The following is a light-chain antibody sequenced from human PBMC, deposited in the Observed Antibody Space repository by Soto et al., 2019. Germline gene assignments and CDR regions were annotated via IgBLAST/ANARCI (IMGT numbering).Light chain of an antibody. Sequence: ILLTQSPGTLPLSPGERATLSCRASQSVSKNYLAWYQQKPGHAPSLLIYGASNRATGIPDRLSGSGSGTDFTLTISRLEPEDFSVYYCQQYGSSGTFGQGTKVDIK. CDR1: QSVSKNY. CDR2: GAS. V-gene: IGKV3-20*01. J-gene: IGKJ1*01. CDR3: QQYGSSGT.